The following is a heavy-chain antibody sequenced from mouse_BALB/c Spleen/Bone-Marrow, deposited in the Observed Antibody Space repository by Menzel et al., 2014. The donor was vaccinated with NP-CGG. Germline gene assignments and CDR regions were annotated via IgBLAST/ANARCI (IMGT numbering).Heavy chain of an antibody. J-gene: IGHJ2*01. CDR3: XRYRLGTYFDY. CDR2: IDPANGNT. CDR1: GFNIKDTY. Sequence: EVQLQQSGAELVKPGASVKLSCTASGFNIKDTYMHWVKQRPEQGLEWIGRIDPANGNTKYDPKFQGKATITADTSSNTAYPQLSSXTSEDTAVYXCXRYRLGTYFDYWGQGTTLTVSS. D-gene: IGHD1-2*01. V-gene: IGHV14-3*02.